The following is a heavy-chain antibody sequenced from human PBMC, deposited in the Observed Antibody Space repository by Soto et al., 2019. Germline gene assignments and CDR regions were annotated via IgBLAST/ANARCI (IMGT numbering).Heavy chain of an antibody. Sequence: QVQLVESGGGVVQPGRSLRLSCAASGFTFSSYGMHWVRQAPGKGLEWVAVIWYDGSNKYYADDVKGRFTISRDNSKNTIAQKKNSLRAYDMSVYFCARDRNSDLSYYYYDMDVWGKGTTVTVSS. CDR1: GFTFSSYG. CDR2: IWYDGSNK. D-gene: IGHD2-21*02. CDR3: ARDRNSDLSYYYYDMDV. V-gene: IGHV3-33*01. J-gene: IGHJ6*03.